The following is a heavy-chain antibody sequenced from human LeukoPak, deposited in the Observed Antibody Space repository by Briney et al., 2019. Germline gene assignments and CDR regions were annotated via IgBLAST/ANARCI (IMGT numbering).Heavy chain of an antibody. CDR2: IYYSGST. Sequence: PSETLSLTCTVSGGSISSGDYYWSWIRQPPGKGLEWLGYIYYSGSTYYNPSLKSRVTISVDTSKNQFSLKLSSVTAADTAVYYCARETTNYYYGMDVWGQGTTVTVSS. J-gene: IGHJ6*02. CDR3: ARETTNYYYGMDV. D-gene: IGHD4-11*01. CDR1: GGSISSGDYY. V-gene: IGHV4-30-4*01.